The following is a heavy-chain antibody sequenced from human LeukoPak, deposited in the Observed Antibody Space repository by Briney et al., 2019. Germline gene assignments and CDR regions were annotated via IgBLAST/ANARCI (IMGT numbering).Heavy chain of an antibody. D-gene: IGHD5-18*01. V-gene: IGHV3-53*01. CDR1: GFTVSSNY. J-gene: IGHJ4*02. Sequence: PGGSLRLSCAASGFTVSSNYMSWVRQAPGKGLEWVSLISSVDSTNYADSVRGRFTISRDNFKNTLYLQMNSLTVEDTAIYYCAKVWSDSNGWFHFDFWGQGTLVTVSS. CDR2: ISSVDST. CDR3: AKVWSDSNGWFHFDF.